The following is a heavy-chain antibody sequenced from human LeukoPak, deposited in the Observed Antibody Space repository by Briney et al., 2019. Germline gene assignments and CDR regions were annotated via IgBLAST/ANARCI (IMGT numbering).Heavy chain of an antibody. Sequence: GGSLRLSCAASGFTFSNAWMSWVRQAPGKGLEWVGRIKSKTNGGTTDYAAPVKGRFTISRDDSKNTLYLQMTSLKTEDTAVYYCTTEDYDILTGYPWGQGTLVTVSS. V-gene: IGHV3-15*01. D-gene: IGHD3-9*01. CDR3: TTEDYDILTGYP. CDR1: GFTFSNAW. CDR2: IKSKTNGGTT. J-gene: IGHJ4*02.